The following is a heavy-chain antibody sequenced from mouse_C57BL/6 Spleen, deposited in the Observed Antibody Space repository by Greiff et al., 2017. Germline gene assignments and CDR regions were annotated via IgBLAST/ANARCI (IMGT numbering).Heavy chain of an antibody. Sequence: EVKLMESGGGLVQPGGSLKLSCAASGFTFSDYYMYWVRQTPEKRLEWVAYISNGGGSTYYPDTVKGRFTISRDNAKNTLYLQMSRLKSEDTAMYYCAREEGPYYSNYLFAYWGQGTLVTVSA. CDR3: AREEGPYYSNYLFAY. CDR2: ISNGGGST. V-gene: IGHV5-12*01. D-gene: IGHD2-5*01. J-gene: IGHJ3*01. CDR1: GFTFSDYY.